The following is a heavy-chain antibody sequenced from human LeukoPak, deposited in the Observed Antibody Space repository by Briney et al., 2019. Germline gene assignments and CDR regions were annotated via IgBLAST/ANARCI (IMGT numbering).Heavy chain of an antibody. CDR1: GYTFTSYD. V-gene: IGHV1-8*01. D-gene: IGHD3/OR15-3a*01. Sequence: GASVKVSCRASGYTFTSYDINWVRQATGQGLEWMGWMNPNSGNTGYAQKFQGRVTMTKNTSITTAYMELSSLRSEDTAVYYCPRALRWTTNSYYYMDVWGKGTTVTVSS. J-gene: IGHJ6*03. CDR2: MNPNSGNT. CDR3: PRALRWTTNSYYYMDV.